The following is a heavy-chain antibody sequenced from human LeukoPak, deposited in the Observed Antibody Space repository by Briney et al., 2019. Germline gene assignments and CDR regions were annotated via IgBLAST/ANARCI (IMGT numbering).Heavy chain of an antibody. CDR3: AKFDSSGYYLAPYYFDH. D-gene: IGHD3-22*01. CDR1: GFTFSSYA. V-gene: IGHV3-23*01. Sequence: GGSLRLSCAASGFTFSSYAMSWVRQAPGKGLEWVSAISGSGGSTYYADSVKGRFTISRDNSKNTLYLQMNSLRAEDTAVYYCAKFDSSGYYLAPYYFDHWGQGTLVTVSS. CDR2: ISGSGGST. J-gene: IGHJ4*02.